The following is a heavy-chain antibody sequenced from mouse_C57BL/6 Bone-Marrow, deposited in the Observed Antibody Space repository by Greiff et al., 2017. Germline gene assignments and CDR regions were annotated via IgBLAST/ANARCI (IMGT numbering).Heavy chain of an antibody. CDR2: ISYDGSN. CDR3: ALRALYGPVYYFDN. CDR1: GYSITSGYY. Sequence: ESGPGLVQPSQSLSLTCSVTGYSITSGYYWNWIRQFPGNKLEWMGYISYDGSNNYNPSLKNRISITRDTSKNQFFLKLNSVTTEDTATYYCALRALYGPVYYFDNRGHGTTLTVSS. D-gene: IGHD1-2*01. V-gene: IGHV3-6*01. J-gene: IGHJ2*01.